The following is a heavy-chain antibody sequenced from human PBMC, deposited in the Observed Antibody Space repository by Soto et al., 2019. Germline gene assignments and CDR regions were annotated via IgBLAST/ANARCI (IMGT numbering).Heavy chain of an antibody. CDR2: IVVGSANT. D-gene: IGHD5-12*01. CDR3: ARDFNIGGMDV. J-gene: IGHJ6*02. CDR1: GFTFSSSA. Sequence: SVKVSCKASGFTFSSSAVQWVRQARGQRLEWIGWIVVGSANTNYAQKFQERVTMTRDMSTSTAYMELSSLRSDDTAVYYCARDFNIGGMDVWGQGTTVTV. V-gene: IGHV1-58*01.